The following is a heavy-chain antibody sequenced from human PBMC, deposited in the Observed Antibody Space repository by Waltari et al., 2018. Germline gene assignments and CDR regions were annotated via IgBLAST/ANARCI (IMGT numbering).Heavy chain of an antibody. CDR3: TRGEINYSRFDY. V-gene: IGHV3-74*01. CDR2: INVDGSST. Sequence: EVQLVESGGDLVQPGGSLRLSCAASGFTFSNYWMHWVRQAPGKGLAWVSRINVDGSSTVYANSVAGRFTISRDNAKNTVYLEMSGLRAEDTAVYYCTRGEINYSRFDYWGQGSLATVSS. J-gene: IGHJ4*02. D-gene: IGHD4-4*01. CDR1: GFTFSNYW.